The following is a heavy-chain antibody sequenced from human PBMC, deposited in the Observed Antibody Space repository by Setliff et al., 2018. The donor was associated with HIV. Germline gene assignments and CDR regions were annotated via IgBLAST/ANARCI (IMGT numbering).Heavy chain of an antibody. CDR2: INHSGST. J-gene: IGHJ4*02. CDR3: AGGPGTTSIDY. V-gene: IGHV4-34*01. CDR1: GGSFSGYY. Sequence: PSETLSLTCAVYGGSFSGYYWSWIRQPPGKGLEWIGEINHSGSTNYNMSLWSRVTISLDASRNQFSLELISVTAADTAVYYCAGGPGTTSIDYWAQGTLVTV. D-gene: IGHD1-26*01.